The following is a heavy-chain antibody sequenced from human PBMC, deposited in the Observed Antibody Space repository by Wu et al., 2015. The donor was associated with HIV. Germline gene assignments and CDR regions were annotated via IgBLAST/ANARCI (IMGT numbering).Heavy chain of an antibody. Sequence: QVQLVQSGAEVKKALGSSVKVSCKASGGTFSSYAISWVRQAPGQGLEWMGGIIPIFGTANYAQKFQGRVTITTDESTSTAYMELSSLRSEDTAVYYCARALRITMVRGVRTDAFDIWGQGTMVTVSS. CDR1: GGTFSSYA. CDR2: IIPIFGTA. D-gene: IGHD3-10*01. CDR3: ARALRITMVRGVRTDAFDI. J-gene: IGHJ3*02. V-gene: IGHV1-69*05.